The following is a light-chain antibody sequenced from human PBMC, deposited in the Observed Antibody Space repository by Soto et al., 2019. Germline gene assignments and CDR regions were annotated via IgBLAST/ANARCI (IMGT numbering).Light chain of an antibody. CDR1: SSDVVGYNY. V-gene: IGLV2-14*03. Sequence: QSVLTQPAYVSGSPGQSITISCTGTSSDVVGYNYVSWYQHHPGKAPKLIIYDVSNRPSGVSIRFSGSKSDNTASLTISGLQPEDEADYHCSSYTTSNTRQIVFGTGTKVTVL. J-gene: IGLJ1*01. CDR3: SSYTTSNTRQIV. CDR2: DVS.